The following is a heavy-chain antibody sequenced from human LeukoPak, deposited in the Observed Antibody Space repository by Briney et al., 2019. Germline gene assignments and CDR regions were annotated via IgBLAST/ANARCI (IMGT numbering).Heavy chain of an antibody. CDR2: ISYDGSNK. CDR3: AKDTSHSSSWYENWFDP. V-gene: IGHV3-30*18. J-gene: IGHJ5*02. Sequence: GGSLRLSCAASGFTFSSYGMHWVRQAPGKGLEWVAVISYDGSNKYYADSVKGRFTISRDNSKNTLYLQMNSLRTEDTAVYYCAKDTSHSSSWYENWFDPWGQGTLVTVSS. CDR1: GFTFSSYG. D-gene: IGHD6-13*01.